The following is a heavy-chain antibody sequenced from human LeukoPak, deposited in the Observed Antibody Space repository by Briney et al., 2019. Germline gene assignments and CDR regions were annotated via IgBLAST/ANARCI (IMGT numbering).Heavy chain of an antibody. CDR3: ARTRAAIIAAAGTNDY. CDR1: GYAFTSYG. J-gene: IGHJ4*02. V-gene: IGHV1-18*01. Sequence: ASVKVSCKASGYAFTSYGISWVRQAPGQGLEWMGWISAYNGNTNYAQKLQGRVTMTTDTSTSTAYMELRSLRSDDTAVYYCARTRAAIIAAAGTNDYWGQGTLVTVSS. D-gene: IGHD6-13*01. CDR2: ISAYNGNT.